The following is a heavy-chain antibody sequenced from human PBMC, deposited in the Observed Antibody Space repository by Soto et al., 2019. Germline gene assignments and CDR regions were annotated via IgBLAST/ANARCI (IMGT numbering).Heavy chain of an antibody. CDR3: ARGIATGQLDP. CDR2: INPDNGNT. Sequence: QVQLVQSGAEVKKPGASVKISCKASGYTFTRNTMNWVRQVPVQRLEWMGWINPDNGNTKSSQKFQDRVIITRDTSASTAYMDLSSLRSEDTAVYYCARGIATGQLDPWGQGTLVTVSS. CDR1: GYTFTRNT. J-gene: IGHJ5*02. V-gene: IGHV1-3*01. D-gene: IGHD2-15*01.